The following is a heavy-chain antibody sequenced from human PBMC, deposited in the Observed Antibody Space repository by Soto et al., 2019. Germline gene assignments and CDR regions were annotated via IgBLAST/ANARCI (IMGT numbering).Heavy chain of an antibody. Sequence: GSVKVYLKASGYGFTSYAIYLVRRAPGQRLEWMGWINAGNGNTKYSQKLQGRVTFTGDTSASTAHMELSSLRSEDTAVYFCARGVENIVVVLDVFGYYGMDVWGQGTTVTVSS. D-gene: IGHD2-2*01. CDR1: GYGFTSYA. CDR2: INAGNGNT. J-gene: IGHJ6*01. V-gene: IGHV1-3*01. CDR3: ARGVENIVVVLDVFGYYGMDV.